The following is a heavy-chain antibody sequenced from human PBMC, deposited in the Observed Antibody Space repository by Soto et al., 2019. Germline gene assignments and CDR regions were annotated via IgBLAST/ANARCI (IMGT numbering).Heavy chain of an antibody. CDR2: IFGDGRT. V-gene: IGHV3-66*01. J-gene: IGHJ5*01. CDR1: GFTVGNNY. Sequence: EVQLVESGGGRVQPGGSLRLSCAASGFTVGNNYMSWVRQAPTKGLEWLSVIFGDGRTYYADSVKGRFTVSRDSSENTLFLQINNVRAEDTAVYYCAGDPFQGFGSWGHGTLVTVSS. CDR3: AGDPFQGFGS.